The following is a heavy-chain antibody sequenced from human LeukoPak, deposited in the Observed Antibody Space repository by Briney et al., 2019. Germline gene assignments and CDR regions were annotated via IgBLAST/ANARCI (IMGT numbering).Heavy chain of an antibody. Sequence: GGSLRLSCAASGFTFSSYWMRWVRQAPGKGLEWVANIKQDGSGKYYVDSVKGRFTISGDNAKNSLYLQMNSLRAEDTAVYYCARDNYDRGGYFDYWGQGTLVTVSS. CDR3: ARDNYDRGGYFDY. CDR2: IKQDGSGK. D-gene: IGHD3-10*02. CDR1: GFTFSSYW. V-gene: IGHV3-7*01. J-gene: IGHJ4*02.